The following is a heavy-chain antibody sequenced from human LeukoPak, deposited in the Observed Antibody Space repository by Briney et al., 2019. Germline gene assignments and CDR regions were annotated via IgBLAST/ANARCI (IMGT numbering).Heavy chain of an antibody. CDR2: MNPNSGNT. CDR3: ARHNDPGGSSWYHYYYYGMDV. Sequence: ASVKVSCKASGYTFTSYDINWVRQATGQGLEWMGWMNPNSGNTGYAQKFQGRVTMTRNTSISTAYMELSSLRSEDTAVYYCARHNDPGGSSWYHYYYYGMDVWGQGTTVTVSS. CDR1: GYTFTSYD. D-gene: IGHD6-13*01. J-gene: IGHJ6*02. V-gene: IGHV1-8*01.